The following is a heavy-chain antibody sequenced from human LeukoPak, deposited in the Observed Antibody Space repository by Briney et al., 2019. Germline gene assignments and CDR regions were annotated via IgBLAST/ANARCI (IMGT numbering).Heavy chain of an antibody. V-gene: IGHV3-23*01. J-gene: IGHJ3*02. D-gene: IGHD1/OR15-1a*01. CDR1: GFTLSSYA. CDR2: ISASGGST. CDR3: ARRYPNNDAFDI. Sequence: GGSLRLSCAASGFTLSSYAVSWVRQAPGGGREWVSAISASGGSTYYADSVKGRVTITRDNSKNTLYLQMSSLRAEDTAVYYCARRYPNNDAFDIWGQGTMVTVSS.